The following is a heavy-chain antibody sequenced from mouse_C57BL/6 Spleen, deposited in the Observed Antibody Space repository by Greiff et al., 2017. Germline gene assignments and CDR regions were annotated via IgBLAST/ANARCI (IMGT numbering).Heavy chain of an antibody. J-gene: IGHJ2*01. Sequence: EVQLVESGGGLVKPGGSLKLSCAASGFTFSDYGMHWVRQAPEKGLEWVAYISSGSSTIYYADTVKGRFTISRDNAKNTLFLQMTSLRSEDTAMYYCARNYDYDSYYFDYWGQGTTLTVSS. V-gene: IGHV5-17*01. CDR3: ARNYDYDSYYFDY. CDR1: GFTFSDYG. CDR2: ISSGSSTI. D-gene: IGHD2-4*01.